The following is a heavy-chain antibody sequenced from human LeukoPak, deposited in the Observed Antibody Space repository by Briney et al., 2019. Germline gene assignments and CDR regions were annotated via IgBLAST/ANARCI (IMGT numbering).Heavy chain of an antibody. CDR2: ISYDGINK. CDR3: AKDANYDFWSGLGLNYYYYYMDV. D-gene: IGHD3-3*01. V-gene: IGHV3-30-3*01. Sequence: GGSLRLSCAASGFIFSSHAIHWVRQAPGKGLEWVAIISYDGINKYYADSVKGRFTISRDNSKNTLYLQMNSLRAEDTAVYYCAKDANYDFWSGLGLNYYYYYMDVWGKGTTVTVSS. J-gene: IGHJ6*03. CDR1: GFIFSSHA.